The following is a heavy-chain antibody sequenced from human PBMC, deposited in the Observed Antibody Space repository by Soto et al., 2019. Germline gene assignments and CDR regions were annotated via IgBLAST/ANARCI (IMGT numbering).Heavy chain of an antibody. V-gene: IGHV4-31*03. CDR3: ARATYYYDSSGPYYYGMDV. CDR1: GGSISSGGYY. D-gene: IGHD3-22*01. CDR2: IYYSGST. Sequence: LSLTCTVSGGSISSGGYYWSWIRQHPGKGLEWIGYIYYSGSTYYNPSLKSRVTISVDTSKNQFSLKLSSVTAADTAVYYCARATYYYDSSGPYYYGMDVWGQGTTVTVSS. J-gene: IGHJ6*02.